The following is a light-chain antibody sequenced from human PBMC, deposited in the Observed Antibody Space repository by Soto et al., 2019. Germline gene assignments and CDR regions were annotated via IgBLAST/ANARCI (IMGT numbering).Light chain of an antibody. V-gene: IGKV3-11*01. CDR2: DVS. CDR3: QQRFT. Sequence: DIVLTQSPATLSLPLGERATLSCRASQSVSSYLAWYQQKPGQAPRLLIYDVSNRATGIPARFSGSGSGTDFTLTISSLEPEDFAVYYCQQRFTFGQGTRLEIK. CDR1: QSVSSY. J-gene: IGKJ5*01.